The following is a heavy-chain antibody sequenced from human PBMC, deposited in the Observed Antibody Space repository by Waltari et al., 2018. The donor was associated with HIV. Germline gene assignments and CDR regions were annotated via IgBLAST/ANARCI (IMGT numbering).Heavy chain of an antibody. V-gene: IGHV3-30-3*01. Sequence: QVQLVESGGGVVQPGTSLRLSFTVPGFTFNRYDIHWVRQAPGKGLEWVAVTSSDDTNKFYADSVKGRFTIAGDNSKNILYLEMNDLRPDDTAVYYCAGENHYFGSGALNYWGQGTLVTVSS. CDR3: AGENHYFGSGALNY. D-gene: IGHD3-10*01. CDR1: GFTFNRYD. J-gene: IGHJ4*02. CDR2: TSSDDTNK.